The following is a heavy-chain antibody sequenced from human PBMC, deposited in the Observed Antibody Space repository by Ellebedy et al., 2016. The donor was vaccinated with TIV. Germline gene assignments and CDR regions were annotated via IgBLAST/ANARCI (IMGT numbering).Heavy chain of an antibody. CDR2: ISNDFSAI. Sequence: GESLKISCAASGFTFSSYSMNWVRQAPGKGLEWVSYISNDFSAIYYADSVKGRFTISRDNSKNILYLEMNSLRAEDTAVYYCARRVGGKAFDLWGQGTMVTVSP. J-gene: IGHJ3*01. CDR1: GFTFSSYS. D-gene: IGHD1-26*01. V-gene: IGHV3-48*01. CDR3: ARRVGGKAFDL.